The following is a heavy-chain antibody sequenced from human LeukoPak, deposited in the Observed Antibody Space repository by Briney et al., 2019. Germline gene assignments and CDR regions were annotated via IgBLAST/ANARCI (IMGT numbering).Heavy chain of an antibody. CDR3: AKDIGIALRGATFEN. V-gene: IGHV3-9*01. J-gene: IGHJ4*02. D-gene: IGHD3-10*01. CDR1: GFTFSSYG. Sequence: PGGSLRLSCAASGFTFSSYGVHWVRQAPGKGLEWVSGLSWNGATVGYADSVKGRFTISRDNTKNSLYLQMSSLKTEDTALYYCAKDIGIALRGATFENWGQGTLVTVSS. CDR2: LSWNGATV.